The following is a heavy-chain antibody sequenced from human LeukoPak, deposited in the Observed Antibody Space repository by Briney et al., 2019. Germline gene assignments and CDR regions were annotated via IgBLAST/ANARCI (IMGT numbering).Heavy chain of an antibody. CDR2: ISWNSGSI. CDR1: GFTFDDYA. CDR3: AKDRAGSIVVVVAATNSFDY. D-gene: IGHD2-15*01. Sequence: PGGSLTLSCAASGFTFDDYAMHWVRQAPGKGLEWVSGISWNSGSIGYAASVKGRFTISRDNAKNSLYLQINSLRAEDTALYYRAKDRAGSIVVVVAATNSFDYWGQGTLVTVSS. V-gene: IGHV3-9*01. J-gene: IGHJ4*02.